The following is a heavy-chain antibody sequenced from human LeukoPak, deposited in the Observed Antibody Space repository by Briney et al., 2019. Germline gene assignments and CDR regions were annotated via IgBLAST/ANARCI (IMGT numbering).Heavy chain of an antibody. D-gene: IGHD4-17*01. CDR1: GFTFSNAW. CDR2: IKSKTDGGTT. Sequence: GGSLRLSCAASGFTFSNAWMSWVRQAPGKGLEWVGRIKSKTDGGTTDYAAPVKGRFTISRDDSKNTLYLQMNSLKTEDTAVYYCTTEWGDYLRYYYYYMDVWGKGTTVTISS. CDR3: TTEWGDYLRYYYYYMDV. J-gene: IGHJ6*03. V-gene: IGHV3-15*01.